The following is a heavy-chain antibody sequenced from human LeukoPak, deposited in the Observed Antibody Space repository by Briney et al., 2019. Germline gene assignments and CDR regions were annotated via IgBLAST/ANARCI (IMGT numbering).Heavy chain of an antibody. V-gene: IGHV4-39*01. Sequence: SETLSLTCTVSGGSISSNTYYWGWIRQPPGKGLEWIGSIYYSGSTYYNPSLKSRVTISVDTSKNRFSLKLSSVTAADTAVYYCARHAGGLAYCGGDCFFDYWGQGTLVTVSS. J-gene: IGHJ4*02. CDR1: GGSISSNTYY. CDR2: IYYSGST. CDR3: ARHAGGLAYCGGDCFFDY. D-gene: IGHD2-21*02.